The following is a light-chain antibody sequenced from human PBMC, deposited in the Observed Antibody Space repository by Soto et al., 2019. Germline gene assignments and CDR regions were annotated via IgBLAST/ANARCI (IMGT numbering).Light chain of an antibody. Sequence: QSVLTQPASVSGSPGQSITISCTGTSXDVGGYNYVSWYQQHPGKAPKLMIYEVSNRPSGVSNRFSGSKSGNTASLTISGLQAEDEADYYCSSYTSSSTVFGTGTKLTVL. CDR2: EVS. V-gene: IGLV2-14*01. CDR3: SSYTSSSTV. CDR1: SXDVGGYNY. J-gene: IGLJ1*01.